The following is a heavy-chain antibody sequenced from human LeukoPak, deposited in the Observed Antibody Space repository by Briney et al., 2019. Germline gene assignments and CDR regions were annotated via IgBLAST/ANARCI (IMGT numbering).Heavy chain of an antibody. CDR1: GFTFSSYA. V-gene: IGHV3-30*04. CDR3: ASGASWDFDWLDEFDY. Sequence: PGRSLRLSCAASGFTFSSYAMHWVRQAPGKGLEWVAVISYDGSNKYYADSVKGRFTISRDNSKNTLYLQMNSLRAEDTAVYYCASGASWDFDWLDEFDYWGQGTLVTVSS. CDR2: ISYDGSNK. J-gene: IGHJ4*02. D-gene: IGHD3-9*01.